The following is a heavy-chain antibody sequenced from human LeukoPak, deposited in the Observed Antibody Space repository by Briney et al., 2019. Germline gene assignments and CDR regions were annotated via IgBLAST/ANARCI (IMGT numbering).Heavy chain of an antibody. CDR3: ANGCGIHCYDASDI. CDR2: IWYDGGNK. V-gene: IGHV3-33*06. J-gene: IGHJ3*02. Sequence: GGSLRLSCAASGFTFSNYGMHWVRQAPGKGLEWVAVIWYDGGNKYYADSVKGRFTISRDNSKNTLYLQMNSLRAEDTAVYYCANGCGIHCYDASDIWGQGTMVTVSS. D-gene: IGHD2-21*02. CDR1: GFTFSNYG.